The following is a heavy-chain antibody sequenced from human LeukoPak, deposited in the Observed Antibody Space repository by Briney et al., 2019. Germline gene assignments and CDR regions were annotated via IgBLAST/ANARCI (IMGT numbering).Heavy chain of an antibody. J-gene: IGHJ2*01. V-gene: IGHV4-39*07. CDR3: ARAVAGDRFYWYFDL. D-gene: IGHD6-19*01. CDR2: IYYSGST. Sequence: PSETLSLTCTVSGVSISGSSYYWGWIRQPPGKGLEWIGSIYYSGSTYYNPSLKSRVTISVDTSKNQFSLKLSSVTAADTAVYYCARAVAGDRFYWYFDLWGRGTLVTVSS. CDR1: GVSISGSSYY.